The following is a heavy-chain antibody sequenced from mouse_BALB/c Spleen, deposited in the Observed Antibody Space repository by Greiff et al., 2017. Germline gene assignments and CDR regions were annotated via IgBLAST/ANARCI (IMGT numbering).Heavy chain of an antibody. Sequence: QVQLQQSGAELVKPGASVKMSCKASGYTFTSYWMHWVKQRPGQGLEWIGYINPSTGYTEYNQKFKDKATLSADKSSSTAYMQLSSLTSEDSAVCYCESPSDGYYVYWGQGTLVTVSA. CDR1: GYTFTSYW. CDR2: INPSTGYT. V-gene: IGHV1-7*01. D-gene: IGHD2-3*01. CDR3: ESPSDGYYVY. J-gene: IGHJ3*01.